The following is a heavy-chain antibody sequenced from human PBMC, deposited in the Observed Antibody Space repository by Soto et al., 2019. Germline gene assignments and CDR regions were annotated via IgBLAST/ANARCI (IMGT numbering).Heavy chain of an antibody. V-gene: IGHV2-5*02. CDR2: IYWDDDK. D-gene: IGHD3-9*01. CDR3: AHIIVYFDLLLEPPRY. CDR1: GCSLSTSGVG. Sequence: HITLKESGPTLVKPTQTLTLTWTFSGCSLSTSGVGVGWIRQPPGKALEWLALIYWDDDKRYSPSLKSRLTITKDTSKNQVVLTMTNMDPVDTATYYCAHIIVYFDLLLEPPRYWGQGTLVTVSS. J-gene: IGHJ4*02.